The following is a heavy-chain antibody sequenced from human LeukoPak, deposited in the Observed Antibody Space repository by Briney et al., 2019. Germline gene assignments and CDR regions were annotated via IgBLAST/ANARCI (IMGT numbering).Heavy chain of an antibody. J-gene: IGHJ2*01. V-gene: IGHV3-30*02. CDR2: IRYDK. CDR1: GFTFSSYG. CDR3: ARDYSSGWYLGWYFDL. Sequence: GGSLRLSCAASGFTFSSYGMHWVRQAPGKGLEWVAFIRYDKYCADSVKGRFTISRDNSKNTLYLQMNSLRAEDTAVYYCARDYSSGWYLGWYFDLWGRGTLVTVSS. D-gene: IGHD6-19*01.